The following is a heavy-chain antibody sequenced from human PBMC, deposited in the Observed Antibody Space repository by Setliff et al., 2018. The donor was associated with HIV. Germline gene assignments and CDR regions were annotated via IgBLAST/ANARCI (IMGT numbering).Heavy chain of an antibody. J-gene: IGHJ4*02. Sequence: GASVKVSCKASGYTFTTYSINWVRQAPGQGLEWVGWVNPNRGNTGFAQKFQGRLTITRNTSITTAYMELSSLRAEDTAVYYCVTDRDRNLPQWGQGTLVTVSS. V-gene: IGHV1-8*03. CDR1: GYTFTTYS. CDR3: VTDRDRNLPQ. CDR2: VNPNRGNT.